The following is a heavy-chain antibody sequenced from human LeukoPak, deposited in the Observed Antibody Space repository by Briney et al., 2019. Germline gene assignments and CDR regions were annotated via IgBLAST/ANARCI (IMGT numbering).Heavy chain of an antibody. CDR3: ARPKGYCSSTSCYSCFDY. V-gene: IGHV4-34*01. J-gene: IGHJ4*02. Sequence: PSETLSLTCAVYGGSFSGYYWSWIRQPPGKGLEWVGEINHSGSTNYNPSLMSRVTISEDTSKNQFSLKLSSVTAADTAVYYCARPKGYCSSTSCYSCFDYWGQGTLVTVSS. CDR2: INHSGST. CDR1: GGSFSGYY. D-gene: IGHD2-2*01.